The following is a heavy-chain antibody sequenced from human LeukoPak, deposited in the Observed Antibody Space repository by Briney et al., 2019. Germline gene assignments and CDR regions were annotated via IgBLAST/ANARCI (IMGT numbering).Heavy chain of an antibody. CDR1: GGSISSDNW. J-gene: IGHJ4*02. CDR3: ARILYDFWSGYYPTAFDY. Sequence: PSETLSLTCAVSGGSISSDNWWGWVRQPPGKGPEWIGEIYHTGNTNYNPSLKSRVTISVDTSKNQFSLKLSSVTAADTAVYYCARILYDFWSGYYPTAFDYWGQGTLVTVSS. CDR2: IYHTGNT. V-gene: IGHV4-4*02. D-gene: IGHD3-3*01.